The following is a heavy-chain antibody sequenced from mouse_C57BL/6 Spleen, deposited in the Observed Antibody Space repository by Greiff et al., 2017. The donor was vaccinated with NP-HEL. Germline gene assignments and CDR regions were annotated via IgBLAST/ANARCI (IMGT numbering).Heavy chain of an antibody. Sequence: QVQLQQPGAELVMPGASVKLSCKASGYTFTSYWMHWVKQRPGQGLEWIGEIDPSDSYTNYNQKFKGKSTLTVDKSSSTAYMQLSSLTSEDSAVYYCARSYGNYEFAYWGQGTLVTVSA. V-gene: IGHV1-69*01. CDR1: GYTFTSYW. J-gene: IGHJ3*01. CDR2: IDPSDSYT. D-gene: IGHD2-1*01. CDR3: ARSYGNYEFAY.